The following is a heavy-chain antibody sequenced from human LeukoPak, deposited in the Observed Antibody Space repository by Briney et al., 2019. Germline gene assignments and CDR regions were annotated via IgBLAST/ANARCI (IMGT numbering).Heavy chain of an antibody. Sequence: GGSPRLSCAASGFTFSSYGMHWVRQAPGKGLEWVAVISYDGSNKYYADSVKGRFTISRDNSKNTLYLQMNSLGAEDTAVYYCAKGNYGSGTAIDYWGQGTLVTVSS. CDR2: ISYDGSNK. CDR1: GFTFSSYG. CDR3: AKGNYGSGTAIDY. J-gene: IGHJ4*02. V-gene: IGHV3-30*18. D-gene: IGHD3-10*01.